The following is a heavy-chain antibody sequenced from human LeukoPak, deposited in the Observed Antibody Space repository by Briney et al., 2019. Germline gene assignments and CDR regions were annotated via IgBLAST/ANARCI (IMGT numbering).Heavy chain of an antibody. D-gene: IGHD6-6*01. CDR3: ARDSRVYSSSPDAFDI. CDR2: ISSSSSTI. J-gene: IGHJ3*02. CDR1: GFTFSSYS. Sequence: GGSLRLSCAASGFTFSSYSMNWVRQAPGKGLEWVSYISSSSSTIYYADSVKGRFTISRDNAKNSLYLQMNSLRAEDTAVYYCARDSRVYSSSPDAFDIWGQGTMVTVSS. V-gene: IGHV3-48*01.